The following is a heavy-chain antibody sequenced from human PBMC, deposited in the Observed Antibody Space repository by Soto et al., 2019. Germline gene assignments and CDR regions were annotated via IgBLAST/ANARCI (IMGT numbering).Heavy chain of an antibody. CDR3: AKVRTPGTTLVRGVIDAYYYGMDL. J-gene: IGHJ6*01. V-gene: IGHV1-69*02. CDR2: IIPILGIA. Sequence: QVQLVQSGAEVKKPGSSVKVSCKASGGTFSSYTISWVRQAPGQGLEWMGRIIPILGIANFAQKFQGRVTITTVETKRPAYMQQSRLRSEDTAVYYCAKVRTPGTTLVRGVIDAYYYGMDLWGQGTTVTVSS. D-gene: IGHD3-10*01. CDR1: GGTFSSYT.